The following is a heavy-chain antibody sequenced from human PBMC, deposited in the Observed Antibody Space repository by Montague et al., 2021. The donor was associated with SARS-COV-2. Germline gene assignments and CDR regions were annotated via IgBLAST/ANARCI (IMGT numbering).Heavy chain of an antibody. V-gene: IGHV4-34*01. J-gene: IGHJ6*02. CDR1: GGSFSGYY. CDR2: INHSGST. CDR3: ARGRRILLWFGELLSGGDYYGMDV. Sequence: SETLSLTCAVYGGSFSGYYWSWIRQPPGKGLEWIGEINHSGSTNXXPSLKSRVTISVDTSKNQFSLKLGSVTAADTAVYYCARGRRILLWFGELLSGGDYYGMDVWGQGTTVTVSS. D-gene: IGHD3-10*01.